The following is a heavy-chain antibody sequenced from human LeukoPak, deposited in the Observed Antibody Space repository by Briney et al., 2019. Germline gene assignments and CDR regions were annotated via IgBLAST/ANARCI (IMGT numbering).Heavy chain of an antibody. CDR2: INNDGSDK. CDR1: GFPFSSYW. D-gene: IGHD1-26*01. J-gene: IGHJ4*02. Sequence: GGSLRLSCAASGFPFSSYWMSWVRQAPGKGLEWVANINNDGSDKYYVDSLKGRFSISRDNAKNSLYLQMNSLRAEDTAVYYCAREKYSGSYYGIDYWGQGTLVTVSS. V-gene: IGHV3-7*05. CDR3: AREKYSGSYYGIDY.